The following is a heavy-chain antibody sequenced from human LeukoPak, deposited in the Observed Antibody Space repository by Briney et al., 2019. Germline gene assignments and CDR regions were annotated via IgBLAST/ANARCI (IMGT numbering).Heavy chain of an antibody. CDR1: GYSFTNYW. Sequence: GESLKISCKGSGYSFTNYWIGWVRQMPGKGLEWMGIINPGDSDTRYSPSFQGQVTISADKSISTAYLQWSSLKASDTAMYYCARQDFLDSGFFQHWGQGTLVTVSS. V-gene: IGHV5-51*01. CDR2: INPGDSDT. J-gene: IGHJ1*01. CDR3: ARQDFLDSGFFQH. D-gene: IGHD2/OR15-2a*01.